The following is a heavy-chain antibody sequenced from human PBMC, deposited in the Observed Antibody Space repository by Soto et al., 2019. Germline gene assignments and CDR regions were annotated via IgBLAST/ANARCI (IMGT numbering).Heavy chain of an antibody. CDR2: IKSKTDGGTT. Sequence: GGSLRLSCAASGFTFSNAWMSWVRQAPGKGLEWVGRIKSKTDGGTTDYAAPVKGRFTISRDDSKNTLYLQMNSLKTEDTAVYYCTFGYYYYYMDVWGKGTTVTVSS. D-gene: IGHD3-16*01. CDR3: TFGYYYYYMDV. J-gene: IGHJ6*03. V-gene: IGHV3-15*01. CDR1: GFTFSNAW.